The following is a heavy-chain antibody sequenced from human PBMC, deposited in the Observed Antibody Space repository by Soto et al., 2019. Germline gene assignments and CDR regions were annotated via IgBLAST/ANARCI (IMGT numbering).Heavy chain of an antibody. CDR1: GCSFTSYW. CDR2: IDPSDSYT. J-gene: IGHJ3*02. D-gene: IGHD4-17*01. Sequence: PGESLKISCKGSGCSFTSYWISWVRQMPGKGLEWMGRIDPSDSYTNYSPSFQGHVTISADKSISTAYLQWSSLKASDTAMYYCAKTTQYAFDIWGQGTMVTVSS. CDR3: AKTTQYAFDI. V-gene: IGHV5-10-1*01.